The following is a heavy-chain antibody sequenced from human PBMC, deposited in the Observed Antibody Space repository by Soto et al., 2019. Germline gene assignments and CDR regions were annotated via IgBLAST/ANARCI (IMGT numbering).Heavy chain of an antibody. CDR2: IYPGDSDT. V-gene: IGHV5-51*01. J-gene: IGHJ6*02. CDR3: ARCREDIIIWYSPLGYCNYGMDV. D-gene: IGHD6-13*01. CDR1: GYSFTSYW. Sequence: LGESLKISCKGSGYSFTSYWIGWVRQMPGKGLEWMGIIYPGDSDTRYSPSFQGQVTISADKFISTAYLQSSSLKASDTAMYYCARCREDIIIWYSPLGYCNYGMDVWGQGTTVTVSS.